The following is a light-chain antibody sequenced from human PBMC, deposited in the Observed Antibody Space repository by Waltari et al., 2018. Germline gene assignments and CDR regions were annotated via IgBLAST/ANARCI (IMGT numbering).Light chain of an antibody. CDR1: RSGDNY. CDR3: QAWHSSVV. CDR2: QDN. J-gene: IGLJ3*02. V-gene: IGLV3-1*01. Sequence: YEMTQPPAVSVSPGQTVSITSPVARSGDNYTCWYQQKPCHTPVLVIYQDNKRPSGIPERFSGSNSGNTATLTISGTQAMDEADYYCQAWHSSVVFGGGTKLTVL.